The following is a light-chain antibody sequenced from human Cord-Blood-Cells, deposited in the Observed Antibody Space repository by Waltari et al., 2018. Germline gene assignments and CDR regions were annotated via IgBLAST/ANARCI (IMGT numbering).Light chain of an antibody. CDR3: LSADSSGTYRV. Sequence: SYELTQPPSVSVSLGQMARITCSGEALPKKYAYWYQQKTGQFPVLGIYKDSERPSGIPERFSGSSSGTIVTLTISGVQAEDEADYYCLSADSSGTYRVFGGGTKLTVL. V-gene: IGLV3-16*01. CDR1: ALPKKY. J-gene: IGLJ2*01. CDR2: KDS.